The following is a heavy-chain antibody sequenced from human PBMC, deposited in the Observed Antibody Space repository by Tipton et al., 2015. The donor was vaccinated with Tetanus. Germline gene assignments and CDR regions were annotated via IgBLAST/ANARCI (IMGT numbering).Heavy chain of an antibody. Sequence: SLRLSCAASGFTFSSYWMSWVRQAPGKGLEWVANIKQDGSEKYYVDSVKGRFTISRDNSKNTLYLQMNSLRAKDTAVYYCARDVCRDGYNYGDRCDYWGQGTLVTVSS. V-gene: IGHV3-7*03. D-gene: IGHD5-24*01. CDR2: IKQDGSEK. CDR3: ARDVCRDGYNYGDRCDY. J-gene: IGHJ4*02. CDR1: GFTFSSYW.